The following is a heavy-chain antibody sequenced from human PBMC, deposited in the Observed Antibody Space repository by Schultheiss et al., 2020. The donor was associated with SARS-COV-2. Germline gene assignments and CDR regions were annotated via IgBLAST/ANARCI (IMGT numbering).Heavy chain of an antibody. D-gene: IGHD5-12*01. CDR2: IRQDGNEK. Sequence: GGSLRLSCTASGFIFSSNGMHWVRQAPGKGLEWVANIRQDGNEKFYVHSVKGRFTISRDNAKNSVYLQMNSLRGEDTAVYYCATGYDFGEYWGRGTLVTVSS. CDR3: ATGYDFGEY. V-gene: IGHV3-7*01. J-gene: IGHJ4*02. CDR1: GFIFSSNG.